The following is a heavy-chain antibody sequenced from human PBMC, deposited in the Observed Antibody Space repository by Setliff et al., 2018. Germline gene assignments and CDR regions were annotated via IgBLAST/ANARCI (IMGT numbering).Heavy chain of an antibody. CDR2: SRNKVSSYIT. Sequence: GESLKISCATSGFTFSDHSMDWVRQAPGKGLEWVARSRNKVSSYITEYAASVKGRFTISRDDSKKSLFLQMNSLKSEDTAVYYCVRDVGYTYGFDFWGQGTLVTVSS. CDR3: VRDVGYTYGFDF. V-gene: IGHV3-72*01. D-gene: IGHD5-18*01. CDR1: GFTFSDHS. J-gene: IGHJ4*02.